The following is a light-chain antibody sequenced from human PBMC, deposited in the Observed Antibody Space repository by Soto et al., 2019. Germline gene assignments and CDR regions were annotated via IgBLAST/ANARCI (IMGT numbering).Light chain of an antibody. CDR1: SSDVGGYNY. J-gene: IGLJ1*01. CDR2: DVS. Sequence: QSVLTQPASVSGSPGQSITISCTGTSSDVGGYNYVSWYQQHPGKAPKLMIYDVSNRPSGVSNRFSGSKSGNTASLTISGLPAEDGADYYCSSYTSSSTPDVFGTGTKLTVL. V-gene: IGLV2-14*01. CDR3: SSYTSSSTPDV.